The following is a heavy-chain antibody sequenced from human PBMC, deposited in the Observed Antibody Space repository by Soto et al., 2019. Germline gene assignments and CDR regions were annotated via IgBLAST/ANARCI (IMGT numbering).Heavy chain of an antibody. CDR2: ILNDGSNR. Sequence: QVPLVESGGGVVQPGRSLRLSCAASGFTFSNYGMHWVRQAPGKGLEWVAVILNDGSNRYHADSVKDRFTISRDNSKNMLYLQMNSLRAEDTAVDYCARDDEYSGNGMDVWGQGTTVTVS. CDR3: ARDDEYSGNGMDV. D-gene: IGHD3-10*01. V-gene: IGHV3-33*01. CDR1: GFTFSNYG. J-gene: IGHJ6*02.